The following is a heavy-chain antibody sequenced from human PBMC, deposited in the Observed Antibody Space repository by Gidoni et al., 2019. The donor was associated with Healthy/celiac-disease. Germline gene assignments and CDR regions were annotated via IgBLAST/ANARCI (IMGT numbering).Heavy chain of an antibody. CDR1: GFTFSSYG. CDR3: ASSVCGGDCYGYYYGMDV. CDR2: IWYDGSNK. Sequence: QVQLVESGGGVVQPGRSLRLSCAASGFTFSSYGMHWVRQAPGKGLGWVAVIWYDGSNKYYADAVKRRFTISRDNSKNTLYLQMNSLRAEDTAVYYCASSVCGGDCYGYYYGMDVWGQGTTVTVSS. D-gene: IGHD2-21*02. V-gene: IGHV3-33*01. J-gene: IGHJ6*02.